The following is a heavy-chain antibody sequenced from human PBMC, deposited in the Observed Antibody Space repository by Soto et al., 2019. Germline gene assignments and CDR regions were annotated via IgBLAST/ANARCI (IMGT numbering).Heavy chain of an antibody. Sequence: ETLSLTCTVSGDSISSYFWSWIRQPAGKGLEWIGRVHTSGSTTYNPSLKSRVTMSVDTSKSQFSLKLTSVTAADTAVYYCAREKAVASTGRLDPWGQGTLVTVSS. CDR2: VHTSGST. CDR1: GDSISSYF. J-gene: IGHJ5*02. CDR3: AREKAVASTGRLDP. V-gene: IGHV4-4*07. D-gene: IGHD6-19*01.